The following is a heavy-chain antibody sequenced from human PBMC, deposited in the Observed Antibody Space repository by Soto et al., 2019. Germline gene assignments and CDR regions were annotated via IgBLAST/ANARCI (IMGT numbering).Heavy chain of an antibody. Sequence: QLQLQESGPGLVKPSETLSLTCTVSGDSISSSGYYWGWIRQPPGKGPEWIGSIYYTGRTYYTPSGKRRVAMSVDTSKNRFSLWLSSVAAADTGLYYFARGGKFEQQATYDFDYWGPGTLVTVSS. J-gene: IGHJ4*02. D-gene: IGHD3-16*01. CDR1: GDSISSSGYY. CDR2: IYYTGRT. V-gene: IGHV4-39*01. CDR3: ARGGKFEQQATYDFDY.